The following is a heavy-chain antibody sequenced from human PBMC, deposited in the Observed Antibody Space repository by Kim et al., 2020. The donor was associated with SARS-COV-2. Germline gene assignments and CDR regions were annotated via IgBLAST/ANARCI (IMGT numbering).Heavy chain of an antibody. Sequence: TYADSLNGRVTISRDNAKNTLYLEMNSLTAEDTAVYYCARTDYSGSRAQYWGQGTLVIVSP. D-gene: IGHD6-6*01. CDR3: ARTDYSGSRAQY. J-gene: IGHJ4*02. V-gene: IGHV3-74*01.